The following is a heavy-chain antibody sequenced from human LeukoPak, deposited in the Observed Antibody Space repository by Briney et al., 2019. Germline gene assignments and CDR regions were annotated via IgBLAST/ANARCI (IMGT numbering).Heavy chain of an antibody. CDR2: FDPEDGEI. Sequence: GASVKVSCKVSGDTLSELSMHWVRQAPGKGLEWRGGFDPEDGEIIYARNFQDRVTMTEDTSTDTAYMEVHGLRAEDTVVYYCATEIRGVIIPKFDYWGQGTLVTVSS. D-gene: IGHD3-10*01. V-gene: IGHV1-24*01. CDR1: GDTLSELS. J-gene: IGHJ4*02. CDR3: ATEIRGVIIPKFDY.